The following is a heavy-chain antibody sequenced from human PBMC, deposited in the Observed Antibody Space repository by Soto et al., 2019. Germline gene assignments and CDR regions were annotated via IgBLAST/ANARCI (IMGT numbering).Heavy chain of an antibody. CDR2: IRSKAYGGTT. Sequence: GESLRLSCTASGFTFGDYAMSWFRQAPGKGLEWVGFIRSKAYGGTTHYAASVKGRFTISRDDSKSIAYLQMNSLKTEDTAVYYCSTNYYDSSGYDNWFDPWGQGTLVTVSS. CDR1: GFTFGDYA. CDR3: STNYYDSSGYDNWFDP. V-gene: IGHV3-49*03. D-gene: IGHD3-22*01. J-gene: IGHJ5*02.